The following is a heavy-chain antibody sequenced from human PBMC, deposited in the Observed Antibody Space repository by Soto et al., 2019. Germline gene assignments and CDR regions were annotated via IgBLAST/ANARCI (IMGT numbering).Heavy chain of an antibody. D-gene: IGHD2-2*02. CDR3: ARDSGYCSSTSCYTFPA. Sequence: QVQLQESGPGLVKPSQTLSLTCTVSGGSISSGGYYWSWIRQHPGKGLEWIGYIYYSGSTYYNPALKSRVTLSVDTSKNQFSLKLSSVTAADTAVYYCARDSGYCSSTSCYTFPAWGQGTLVTVSS. CDR1: GGSISSGGYY. V-gene: IGHV4-31*03. J-gene: IGHJ4*02. CDR2: IYYSGST.